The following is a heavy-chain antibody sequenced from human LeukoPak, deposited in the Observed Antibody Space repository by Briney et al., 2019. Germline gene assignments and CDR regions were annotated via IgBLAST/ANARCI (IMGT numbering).Heavy chain of an antibody. CDR2: ISAYNGYT. J-gene: IGHJ3*02. Sequence: ASVKVSFKASGYTFTNYGVSWVRQAPGQGREWMGWISAYNGYTNYAQKLQGRVTITTDTSTSTAYMELRSLRSDDTAVYYCARAGWYELPRYAFDIWGQGTMVTVSS. CDR1: GYTFTNYG. D-gene: IGHD6-19*01. CDR3: ARAGWYELPRYAFDI. V-gene: IGHV1-18*01.